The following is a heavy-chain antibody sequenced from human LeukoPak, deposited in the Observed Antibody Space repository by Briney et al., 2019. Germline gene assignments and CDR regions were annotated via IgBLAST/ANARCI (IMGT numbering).Heavy chain of an antibody. V-gene: IGHV4-34*01. D-gene: IGHD4-11*01. CDR3: AETTVTNYYYYMDG. CDR1: GGSFSGYY. Sequence: SETLSLTCAVYGGSFSGYYWSWIRQPPGKGLEWIGEINHSGSTNYNPSLKSRVTISVDTSKNQFSLKLSSVTAADTAVYYCAETTVTNYYYYMDGWGKGTTVTVAS. CDR2: INHSGST. J-gene: IGHJ6*03.